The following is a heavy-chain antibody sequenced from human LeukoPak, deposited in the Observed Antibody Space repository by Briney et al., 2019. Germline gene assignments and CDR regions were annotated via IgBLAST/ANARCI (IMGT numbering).Heavy chain of an antibody. Sequence: SETLSLTCAVYGGSFSVYYWSWIRQPPGKGLEWIGEINHSGSTNYNPSLKSRVTISVDTSKNQFSLKLSSVTAADTAVYYCARARIVVVPAAISYYYYGMDVWGQGTTVTVSS. J-gene: IGHJ6*02. CDR3: ARARIVVVPAAISYYYYGMDV. V-gene: IGHV4-34*01. CDR1: GGSFSVYY. CDR2: INHSGST. D-gene: IGHD2-2*02.